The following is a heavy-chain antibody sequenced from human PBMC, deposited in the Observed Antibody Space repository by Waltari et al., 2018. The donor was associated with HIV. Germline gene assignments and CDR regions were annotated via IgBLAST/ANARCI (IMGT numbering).Heavy chain of an antibody. CDR3: ARGGYYYDISGYYHY. Sequence: QVPLVESGGGVAQPGRSLRLSCAASGFTFSNLALLWVRQAPGKGLEWVAVIWYDGDNKYYADSVKGRFTISRDNSKNTLYLQMNSLRVEDTAVYYCARGGYYYDISGYYHYWGQGTLVTVSS. CDR2: IWYDGDNK. J-gene: IGHJ4*02. CDR1: GFTFSNLA. D-gene: IGHD3-22*01. V-gene: IGHV3-33*01.